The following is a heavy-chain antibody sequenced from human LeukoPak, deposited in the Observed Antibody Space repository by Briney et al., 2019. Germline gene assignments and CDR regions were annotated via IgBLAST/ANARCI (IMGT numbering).Heavy chain of an antibody. Sequence: GGSLRLSCAASGFTLSSYTMDWVRQAPGKGLVWVSRINSDGSSTSYADSVKGRFTISRDNAKNTLYLQMNSLRAEDTAVYYCARESDYYYYGMDVWGQGTTVTVSS. CDR2: INSDGSST. J-gene: IGHJ6*02. CDR3: ARESDYYYYGMDV. V-gene: IGHV3-74*01. CDR1: GFTLSSYT.